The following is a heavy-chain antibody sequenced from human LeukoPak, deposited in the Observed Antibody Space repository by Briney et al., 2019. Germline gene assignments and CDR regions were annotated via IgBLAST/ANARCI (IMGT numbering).Heavy chain of an antibody. D-gene: IGHD5-12*01. CDR1: GYTFTSYG. V-gene: IGHV1-69*13. CDR3: AREGDPDEYSGYAWFDP. Sequence: SVKVSCKASGYTFTSYGISWVRQAPGQGLEWMGGIIPIFGTANYAQKFQGRVTITADESTSTAYMELSSLRSEDTAVYYCAREGDPDEYSGYAWFDPWGQGTLVTVSS. J-gene: IGHJ5*02. CDR2: IIPIFGTA.